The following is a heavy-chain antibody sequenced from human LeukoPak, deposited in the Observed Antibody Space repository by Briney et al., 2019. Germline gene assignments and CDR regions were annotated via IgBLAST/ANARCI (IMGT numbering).Heavy chain of an antibody. J-gene: IGHJ4*02. V-gene: IGHV3-21*01. Sequence: GGSLRLSCAASGFSFSSYSMNWVRQAPGKGLEWVSSISTSSSNIYYADSVKGRFTISRDNSKNTLYLQMDSLRAEDTAVYYCARAGYCSGGSCYGSDYWGQGTLVSVSS. CDR3: ARAGYCSGGSCYGSDY. D-gene: IGHD2-15*01. CDR1: GFSFSSYS. CDR2: ISTSSSNI.